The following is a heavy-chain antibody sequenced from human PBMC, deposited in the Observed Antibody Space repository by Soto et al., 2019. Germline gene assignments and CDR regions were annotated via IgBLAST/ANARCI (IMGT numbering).Heavy chain of an antibody. CDR2: ISYSGNKK. Sequence: QVQLVESGGNVVQPGRSLRLSCAASGFIFRTYGMHWVRQAPGKGLEWVAVISYSGNKKAYADSVKGRFAISRDNSNNTLYLQIDSLTAADTAVYYCAKGPFIPVAGTPPGAFVMWGQGTMVTVSS. CDR1: GFIFRTYG. V-gene: IGHV3-30*18. J-gene: IGHJ3*02. CDR3: AKGPFIPVAGTPPGAFVM. D-gene: IGHD6-19*01.